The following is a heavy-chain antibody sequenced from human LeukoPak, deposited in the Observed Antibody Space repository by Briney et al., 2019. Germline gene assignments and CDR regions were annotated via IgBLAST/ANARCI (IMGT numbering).Heavy chain of an antibody. V-gene: IGHV4-4*07. CDR1: GDSISSSY. D-gene: IGHD1-26*01. CDR2: VHLNGNT. J-gene: IGHJ1*01. CDR3: AGSKGGSYYIYFQH. Sequence: SETLSLTCTISGDSISSSYWSWIRQPAGKGLEWIGRVHLNGNTDYSPSLKSRVILSIDTSKNKFSLKLTSVTAADTAVYYCAGSKGGSYYIYFQHWGQGTLVTVSS.